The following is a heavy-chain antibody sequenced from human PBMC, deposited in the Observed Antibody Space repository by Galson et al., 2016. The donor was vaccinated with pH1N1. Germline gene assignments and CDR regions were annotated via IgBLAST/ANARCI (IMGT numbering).Heavy chain of an antibody. V-gene: IGHV1-46*01. J-gene: IGHJ4*02. CDR3: ARGGYWVY. CDR1: GNTFTSYY. Sequence: SVKVSCKASGNTFTSYYMHGARQAPGQGLEWLGVIDPSGGSTTYAQKFQGRVTVTVDTSTSTVYMELSSLRSDDTAMYYCARGGYWVYWGQGTLVTVSS. CDR2: IDPSGGST. D-gene: IGHD3-22*01.